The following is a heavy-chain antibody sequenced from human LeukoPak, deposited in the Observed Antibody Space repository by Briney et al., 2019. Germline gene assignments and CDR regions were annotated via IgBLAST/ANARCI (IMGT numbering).Heavy chain of an antibody. CDR3: AREDSSYYGSGSYPFDY. CDR1: GGSISSSSYY. D-gene: IGHD3-10*01. Sequence: SETLSLTCTVSGGSISSSSYYWGWIRQPPGKGLEWIGSIYYSVSTYYNPSLKSRVTISVDTSKNQFSLKLSSVTAADTAVYYCAREDSSYYGSGSYPFDYWGQGPLVTVSS. CDR2: IYYSVST. J-gene: IGHJ4*02. V-gene: IGHV4-39*02.